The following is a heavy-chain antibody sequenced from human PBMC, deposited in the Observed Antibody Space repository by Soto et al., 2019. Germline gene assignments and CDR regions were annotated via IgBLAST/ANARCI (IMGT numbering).Heavy chain of an antibody. J-gene: IGHJ6*03. CDR3: RSYGNYYYYMDV. V-gene: IGHV4-39*02. CDR2: IYYSGST. D-gene: IGHD5-18*01. Sequence: SETLSLTCTVSGGSISSSSYYWGWIRQPPGKGLEWIGSIYYSGSTYYNPSLKSRVTISVDTSKNHFSLKLSSVTAADTAVYYCRSYGNYYYYMDVWGKGTTVTVSS. CDR1: GGSISSSSYY.